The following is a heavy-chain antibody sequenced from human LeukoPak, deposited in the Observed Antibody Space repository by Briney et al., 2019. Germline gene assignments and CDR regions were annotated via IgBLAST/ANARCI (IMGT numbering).Heavy chain of an antibody. D-gene: IGHD2-8*01. Sequence: PGGSLRLSCAASGFTFSSSAMTWVRQAPGKGLEWVSLITGSGGMIRYADSVKGRFTISRDNSKKTVYLQMNSLRDEDTAVYYCAKDLRPDGLYDVDYWGQGTLVTVSS. J-gene: IGHJ4*02. CDR1: GFTFSSSA. V-gene: IGHV3-23*01. CDR3: AKDLRPDGLYDVDY. CDR2: ITGSGGMI.